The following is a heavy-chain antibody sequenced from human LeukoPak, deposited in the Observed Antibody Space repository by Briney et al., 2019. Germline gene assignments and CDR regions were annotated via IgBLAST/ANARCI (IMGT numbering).Heavy chain of an antibody. Sequence: ASVKVSCKASGGTFSSYAISWARQAPGQGLEWMGGIIPIFGTANYAQKFQGRVTITADESTSTAYMELSSLRSEDTAVYYCAGSSSWSQYNWFDPWGQGTLVTVSS. V-gene: IGHV1-69*13. CDR2: IIPIFGTA. CDR3: AGSSSWSQYNWFDP. D-gene: IGHD6-13*01. J-gene: IGHJ5*02. CDR1: GGTFSSYA.